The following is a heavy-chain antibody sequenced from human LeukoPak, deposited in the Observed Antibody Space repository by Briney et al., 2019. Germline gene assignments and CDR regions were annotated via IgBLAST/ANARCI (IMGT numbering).Heavy chain of an antibody. CDR3: ARPTTWDQDGDY. Sequence: ASVKVSCKASGYTFTSYYMHWVRQAPGQGLEWMGIINPSGGSTSYAQKFQGRVTMTRDTSISTAYMELSRLRSDDAAVYYCARPTTWDQDGDYWGQGTLVTVSS. CDR1: GYTFTSYY. CDR2: INPSGGST. D-gene: IGHD5-12*01. V-gene: IGHV1-46*01. J-gene: IGHJ4*02.